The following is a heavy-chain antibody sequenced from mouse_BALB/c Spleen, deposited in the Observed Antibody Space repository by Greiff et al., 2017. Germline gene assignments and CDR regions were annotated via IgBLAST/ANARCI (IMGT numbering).Heavy chain of an antibody. Sequence: EVKLEESGAELVRPGALVKLSCKASGFNIKDYYMHWVKQRPEQGLEWIGWIDPENGNTIYDPKFQGKASITADTSSNTAYLQLSSLTSEDTAVYYCARITTVAYYFDYWGQGTTLTVSS. D-gene: IGHD1-1*01. CDR2: IDPENGNT. V-gene: IGHV14-1*02. CDR3: ARITTVAYYFDY. CDR1: GFNIKDYY. J-gene: IGHJ2*01.